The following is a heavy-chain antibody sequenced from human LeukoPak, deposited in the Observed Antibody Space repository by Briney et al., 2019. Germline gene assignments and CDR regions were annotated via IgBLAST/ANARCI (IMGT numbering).Heavy chain of an antibody. V-gene: IGHV3-23*01. CDR3: AKDRVSMIVVVAFVL. CDR1: GFTFSNYA. CDR2: ISGSGLRT. D-gene: IGHD3-22*01. J-gene: IGHJ3*01. Sequence: GGSLRLSCAASGFTFSNYAMSWVRQAPGKGLEWVSAISGSGLRTYYADSVKGRFTISRDISKNTLYLQMDSLRAEDTAVYYCAKDRVSMIVVVAFVLWGQGTVVTVSS.